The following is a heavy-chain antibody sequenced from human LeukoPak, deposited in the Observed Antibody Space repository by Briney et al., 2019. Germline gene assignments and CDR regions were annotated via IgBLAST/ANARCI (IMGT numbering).Heavy chain of an antibody. V-gene: IGHV3-48*02. J-gene: IGHJ4*01. D-gene: IGHD6-13*01. CDR1: GFTFSSYS. Sequence: PGGSLRLSCSASGFTFSSYSMNWVRQAPGKGLEWVSYISSSGTTIYYADSVKGRFTISRDNAKNSLYLQMNSLRDEDTAVYYCARVWGLAVAGGEIEYWGQEPWSPSPQ. CDR2: ISSSGTTI. CDR3: ARVWGLAVAGGEIEY.